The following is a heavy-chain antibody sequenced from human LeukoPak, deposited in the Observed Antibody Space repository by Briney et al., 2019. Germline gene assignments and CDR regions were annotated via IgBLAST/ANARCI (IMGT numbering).Heavy chain of an antibody. CDR2: LNGDGGTT. V-gene: IGHV3-74*01. CDR1: GFTFSSYW. J-gene: IGHJ4*02. D-gene: IGHD2-2*01. Sequence: GGSLRLSCAASGFTFSSYWMHWVRQAPGKGLVWVSRLNGDGGTTRYADSVKGRFTISRDNAKNTVYLQMNSLRAEDTAVYYCAKAPVCSSTSCGFDYWGQGTLVTVSS. CDR3: AKAPVCSSTSCGFDY.